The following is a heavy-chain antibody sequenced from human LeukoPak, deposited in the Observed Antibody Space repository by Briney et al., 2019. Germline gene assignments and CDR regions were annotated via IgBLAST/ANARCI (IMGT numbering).Heavy chain of an antibody. CDR2: IYTSGST. D-gene: IGHD6-13*01. CDR3: ARDPGIAAAGPVGNAFDI. Sequence: SETLSLTCTVSGGSISSGSYYWSWIRQPAGKGLEWIGRIYTSGSTNYNPSLKSRVTISVDTSKNQFSLKLSSVTAADTAVYYCARDPGIAAAGPVGNAFDIWGQGTMVTVSS. CDR1: GGSISSGSYY. J-gene: IGHJ3*02. V-gene: IGHV4-61*02.